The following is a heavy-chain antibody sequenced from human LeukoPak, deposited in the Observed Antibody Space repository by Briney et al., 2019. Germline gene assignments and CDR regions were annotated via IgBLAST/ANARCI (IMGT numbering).Heavy chain of an antibody. Sequence: GGSLRLSCAASGFTFSSYGMHWVRQAPGKGLEWVAFIRYDGSNKYYADSVKGRFTISRDNSKNTLYLQMNSLRAEDTAVYYCARRVSSSWYSLAALDYWGQGTLVIVSS. CDR2: IRYDGSNK. V-gene: IGHV3-30*02. CDR3: ARRVSSSWYSLAALDY. CDR1: GFTFSSYG. D-gene: IGHD6-13*01. J-gene: IGHJ4*02.